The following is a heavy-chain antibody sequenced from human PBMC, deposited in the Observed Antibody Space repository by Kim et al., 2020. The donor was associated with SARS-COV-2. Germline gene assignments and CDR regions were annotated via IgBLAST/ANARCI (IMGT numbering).Heavy chain of an antibody. Sequence: ASVKVSCKASGYTFTSYGISWVRQAPGQGLEWMGWISAYNGNTNYAQKLQGRVTMTTDTSTSTAYMELRSLRSDDTAVYYCARAGCIHSWCMLLGHVASWYYYGMDVWGQGTTVTVSS. V-gene: IGHV1-18*01. CDR2: ISAYNGNT. CDR3: ARAGCIHSWCMLLGHVASWYYYGMDV. D-gene: IGHD2-8*02. CDR1: GYTFTSYG. J-gene: IGHJ6*02.